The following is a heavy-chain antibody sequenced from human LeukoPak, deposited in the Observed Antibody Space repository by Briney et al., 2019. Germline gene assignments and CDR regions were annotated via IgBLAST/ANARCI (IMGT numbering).Heavy chain of an antibody. J-gene: IGHJ6*02. CDR3: ARVWGTCSSTSRVYGMDV. CDR1: GFTFSSYS. D-gene: IGHD2-2*01. CDR2: ISSSSSTI. V-gene: IGHV3-48*01. Sequence: GGSLRLSCAASGFTFSSYSMNWVRQAPGKGLEWVSYISSSSSTIYYADSVKGRFTISRDNAKNSLYLQMNSLRAEDTAVYYCARVWGTCSSTSRVYGMDVWGQGTTVTVSS.